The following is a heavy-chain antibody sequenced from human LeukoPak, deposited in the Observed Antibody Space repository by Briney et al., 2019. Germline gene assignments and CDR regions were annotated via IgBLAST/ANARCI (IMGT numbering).Heavy chain of an antibody. CDR1: GYTFTGCY. D-gene: IGHD3-3*01. CDR3: ATFTGYYDFWSGYMSPWYFDL. Sequence: ASVKVSCKASGYTFTGCYMHWVRQAPGQGLERMGWINPNSGGTNYAQKFQGRVTMTRDTSISTAYMELSRLRSDDTAVYYCATFTGYYDFWSGYMSPWYFDLWGRGTLVTVSS. J-gene: IGHJ2*01. CDR2: INPNSGGT. V-gene: IGHV1-2*02.